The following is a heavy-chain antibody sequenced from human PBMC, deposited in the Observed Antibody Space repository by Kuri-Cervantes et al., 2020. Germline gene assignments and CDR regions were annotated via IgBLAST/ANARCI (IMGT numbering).Heavy chain of an antibody. V-gene: IGHV3-11*04. D-gene: IGHD5-18*01. CDR3: AGGYSYGYFFGHQSA. Sequence: GGSLRLSCAASGFTFSDYYMSWIRQAPGKGLEWVSYISSSGSSMLYGDSVKGRFTISRDNAKNSLYLQMNSLRAEDTAVYYCAGGYSYGYFFGHQSAWGQGTLVTVSS. CDR2: ISSSGSSM. J-gene: IGHJ5*02. CDR1: GFTFSDYY.